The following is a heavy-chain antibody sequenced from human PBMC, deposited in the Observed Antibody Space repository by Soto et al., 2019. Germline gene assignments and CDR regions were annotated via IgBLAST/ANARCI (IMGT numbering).Heavy chain of an antibody. V-gene: IGHV3-23*01. CDR2: ISGSGGST. D-gene: IGHD3-22*01. CDR1: GFTFSSYA. Sequence: EVQLLESGGGLVQPGGSLRLSCAASGFTFSSYAMSWVRQAPGKGLEWVSAISGSGGSTYYADSVKGRFTISRDNSKKTLYLQMNSLRAEDTTVYYCATCTSYYYDSSGVSYYFDYWGQGTLVTVSS. CDR3: ATCTSYYYDSSGVSYYFDY. J-gene: IGHJ4*02.